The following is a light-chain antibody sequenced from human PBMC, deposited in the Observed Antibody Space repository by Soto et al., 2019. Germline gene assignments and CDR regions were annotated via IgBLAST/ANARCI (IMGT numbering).Light chain of an antibody. CDR2: AAS. J-gene: IGKJ3*01. CDR3: QQSYSILFT. CDR1: QSISSY. V-gene: IGKV1-39*01. Sequence: DIQMTQSPSSLSASVGDRVTITCRASQSISSYLNWYQQKPGKAPKLLIYAASSLQSGGPSRFSGSGSGTDFTLTISSLQPEDFATYYCQQSYSILFTFGPGTKVDIK.